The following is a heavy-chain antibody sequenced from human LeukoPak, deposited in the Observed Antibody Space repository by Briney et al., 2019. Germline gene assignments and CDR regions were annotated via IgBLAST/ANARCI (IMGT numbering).Heavy chain of an antibody. CDR3: ARVKDYYDSSGGY. D-gene: IGHD3-22*01. CDR1: GFTFSSYD. J-gene: IGHJ4*02. Sequence: GGSLRLSXAASGFTFSSYDMNWVRQAPGKGLEWVSSISSSSSYIYYADSVKGRFTISRDNAKNSLYLQMNSRRAEDTAVYYCARVKDYYDSSGGYWGQGTLVTVSS. V-gene: IGHV3-21*01. CDR2: ISSSSSYI.